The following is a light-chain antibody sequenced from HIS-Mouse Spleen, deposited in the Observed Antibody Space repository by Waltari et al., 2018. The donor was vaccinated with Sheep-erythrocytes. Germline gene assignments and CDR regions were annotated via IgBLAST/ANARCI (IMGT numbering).Light chain of an antibody. Sequence: QSALTQPASVSGSPGQSITISCTGTSSDVGSYNLVSWYQQHPGKAPKLMIYEGSKRPSGVSNRFSGSTSGNTASLTISGLQAEDDADYYCCSYAGSSTPWVFGGGTKLTVL. CDR2: EGS. CDR3: CSYAGSSTPWV. CDR1: SSDVGSYNL. J-gene: IGLJ3*02. V-gene: IGLV2-23*01.